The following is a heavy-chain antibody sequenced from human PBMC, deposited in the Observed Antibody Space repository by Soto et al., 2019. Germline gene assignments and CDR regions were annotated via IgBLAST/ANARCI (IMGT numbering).Heavy chain of an antibody. D-gene: IGHD3-10*01. V-gene: IGHV3-23*01. CDR2: ISGSGDYT. J-gene: IGHJ6*02. CDR3: AKDSNELQRMTMVRGVIISGDQYYYGMDV. Sequence: HPGGSLRLSCAASGFTFTSYAMSWVRQAPGKGLEWVSSISGSGDYTYHADSVKGRFTISRDNSKNTLYLQMNSLRAEDTAVYYCAKDSNELQRMTMVRGVIISGDQYYYGMDVWGQGTTVTVSS. CDR1: GFTFTSYA.